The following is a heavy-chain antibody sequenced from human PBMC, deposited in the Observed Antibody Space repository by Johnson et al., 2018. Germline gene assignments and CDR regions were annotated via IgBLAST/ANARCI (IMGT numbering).Heavy chain of an antibody. Sequence: VQLLESGGGLVKPGRSLRLSCTASGFTFGDYAMSWFRQAPGKGLEWVGFIRRNAYGGTTEYAASVKGRVTISRDDSKSIAYLQRNSLKTEDTAVYYCTRDNGLNDYSNYDYYYYGMDVWGQGTTVTVSS. V-gene: IGHV3-49*05. CDR3: TRDNGLNDYSNYDYYYYGMDV. CDR2: IRRNAYGGTT. CDR1: GFTFGDYA. D-gene: IGHD4-11*01. J-gene: IGHJ6*02.